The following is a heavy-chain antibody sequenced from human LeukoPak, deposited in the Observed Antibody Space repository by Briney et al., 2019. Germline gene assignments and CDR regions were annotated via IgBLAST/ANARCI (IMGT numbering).Heavy chain of an antibody. Sequence: KPSETLSLTCTVSGGSISSYYWSWIRQPPGKGLEWIGSIYYSGSTNYNPSLKSRVTISVDTSKNQFSLKLSSVTAADTAVYYCARCRSSGWYDAFDIWGQGTMVTVSS. CDR2: IYYSGST. CDR1: GGSISSYY. J-gene: IGHJ3*02. D-gene: IGHD6-19*01. V-gene: IGHV4-59*01. CDR3: ARCRSSGWYDAFDI.